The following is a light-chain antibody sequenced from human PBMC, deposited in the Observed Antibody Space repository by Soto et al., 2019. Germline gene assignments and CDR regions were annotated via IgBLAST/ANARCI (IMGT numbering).Light chain of an antibody. CDR2: EVS. V-gene: IGLV2-23*02. Sequence: QSVLTQPASVSGSPGQSITISCTGTSSDVGNYNLVSWYQHHPGKAPKLMIYEVSRRPSGVSNRFSGSKSGDTASLTISGLQAEDEADYYCCSYAGSNYVFGTGIKVTVL. CDR1: SSDVGNYNL. CDR3: CSYAGSNYV. J-gene: IGLJ1*01.